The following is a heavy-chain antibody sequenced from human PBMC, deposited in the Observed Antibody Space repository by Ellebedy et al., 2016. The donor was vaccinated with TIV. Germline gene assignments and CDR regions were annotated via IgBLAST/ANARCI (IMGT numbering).Heavy chain of an antibody. V-gene: IGHV4-4*02. D-gene: IGHD1-1*01. Sequence: MPSETLSLTCAVSGGSISSSNWWSWVRQPPGKGLEWIGEIYHDGNTNYNPSLKSRVTISVDKSKNQFSLKLSSVSAADTAVYYCARGRAGGTPSFDYWGQGTLVTVSS. CDR2: IYHDGNT. CDR3: ARGRAGGTPSFDY. J-gene: IGHJ4*02. CDR1: GGSISSSNW.